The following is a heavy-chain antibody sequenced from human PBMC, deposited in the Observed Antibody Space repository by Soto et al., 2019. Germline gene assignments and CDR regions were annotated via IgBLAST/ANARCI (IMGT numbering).Heavy chain of an antibody. V-gene: IGHV1-2*02. CDR3: ARGPTGYSSGWYFDY. D-gene: IGHD6-19*01. CDR2: INPNSGGT. Sequence: ASVKVSCKASGYTFTSYYMHWVRQAPGQGLEWMGWINPNSGGTNYAQKFQGRVTMTRDTSISTAYMELSRLRSDDTAVYYCARGPTGYSSGWYFDYWGQGTLVTVS. CDR1: GYTFTSYY. J-gene: IGHJ4*02.